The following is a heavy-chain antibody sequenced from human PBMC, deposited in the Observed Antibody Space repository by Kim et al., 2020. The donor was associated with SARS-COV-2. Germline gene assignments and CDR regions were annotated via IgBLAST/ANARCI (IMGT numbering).Heavy chain of an antibody. Sequence: GGSLRLSCAASGFTFSSYGMHWVRQAPGKGLEWVAVIWYDGSNKYYADSVKGRFTISRDNSKNTLYLQMNSLRAEDTAVYYCARDLSIAARPLDYWGQGTLVTVSS. V-gene: IGHV3-33*01. CDR2: IWYDGSNK. J-gene: IGHJ4*02. CDR1: GFTFSSYG. CDR3: ARDLSIAARPLDY. D-gene: IGHD6-6*01.